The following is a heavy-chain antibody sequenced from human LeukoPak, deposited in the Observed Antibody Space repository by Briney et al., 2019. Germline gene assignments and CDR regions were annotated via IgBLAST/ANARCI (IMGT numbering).Heavy chain of an antibody. CDR1: GYTFTGYY. V-gene: IGHV1-2*06. Sequence: PGASVKVSCKASGYTFTGYYMHWVRQAPGQGLEWMGRINPNSGGTNYAQKFQGRVTMTRDTSISTAYMELSRLRSDDTAVYYCARDFRGYYDILTGCRPGDYWGQGTLVTVSS. J-gene: IGHJ4*02. CDR3: ARDFRGYYDILTGCRPGDY. D-gene: IGHD3-9*01. CDR2: INPNSGGT.